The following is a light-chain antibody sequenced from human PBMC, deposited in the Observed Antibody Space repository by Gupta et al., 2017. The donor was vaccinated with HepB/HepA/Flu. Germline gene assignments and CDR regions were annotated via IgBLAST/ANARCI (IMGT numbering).Light chain of an antibody. CDR3: QQNSSYPHT. Sequence: IQCTQSPHFLSASVGERVTISCRASQGISSSLAWFQQKPGRAPNLLIYAASTMESGIPSRFSGSGSGTEFTLTISSLQPEDCATYYCQQNSSYPHTFGHGTKVDVK. V-gene: IGKV1-9*01. CDR1: QGISSS. J-gene: IGKJ1*01. CDR2: AAS.